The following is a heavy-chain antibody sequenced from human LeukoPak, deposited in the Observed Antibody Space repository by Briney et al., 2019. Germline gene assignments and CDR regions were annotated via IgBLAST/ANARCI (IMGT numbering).Heavy chain of an antibody. J-gene: IGHJ5*02. Sequence: GESLKISCKGSGYSFTSYWIGWVRQMPGKGLEWMAIIYPDDSNTQYSPSFQGQVTISADKSISTAYLQWSSLQASDAAMYYCARFSGPTLLHNWFDPWGQGTLVTVSS. D-gene: IGHD3-10*01. V-gene: IGHV5-51*01. CDR1: GYSFTSYW. CDR3: ARFSGPTLLHNWFDP. CDR2: IYPDDSNT.